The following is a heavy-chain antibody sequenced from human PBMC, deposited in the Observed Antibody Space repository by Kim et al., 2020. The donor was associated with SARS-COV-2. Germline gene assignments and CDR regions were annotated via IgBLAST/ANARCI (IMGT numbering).Heavy chain of an antibody. CDR2: IYYSGST. D-gene: IGHD6-13*01. J-gene: IGHJ5*02. V-gene: IGHV4-39*01. Sequence: SETLSPTCTVSGGSISSSSYYWGWIRQPPGKGLEWIGSIYYSGSTYYNPSLKSRVTISVDTSKNQFSLKLSSVTAADTAVYYCARIGIASNWFDPWGQGT. CDR1: GGSISSSSYY. CDR3: ARIGIASNWFDP.